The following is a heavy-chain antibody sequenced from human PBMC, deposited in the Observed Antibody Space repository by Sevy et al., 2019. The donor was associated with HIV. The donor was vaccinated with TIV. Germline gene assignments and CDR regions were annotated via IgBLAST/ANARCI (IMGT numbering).Heavy chain of an antibody. Sequence: GGSPRLSCAASGFIFSNFGINWVRQAPGKGLEWVAIIWHDGTKKHYLESVKGRFTISRDNSKNTVYLQMNSLRVEDSGTYYCVRVTPDEDGTTLDSWGLGTLVTVSS. CDR3: VRVTPDEDGTTLDS. CDR1: GFIFSNFG. D-gene: IGHD4-4*01. J-gene: IGHJ4*02. V-gene: IGHV3-33*01. CDR2: IWHDGTKK.